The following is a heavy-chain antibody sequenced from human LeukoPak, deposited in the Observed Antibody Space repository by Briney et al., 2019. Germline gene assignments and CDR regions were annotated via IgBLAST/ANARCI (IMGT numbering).Heavy chain of an antibody. CDR2: VKSKADDGTT. CDR1: GFSFTNTW. CDR3: ATEGGSGSYYGDDAFDM. Sequence: PGGSLRLSCEASGFSFTNTWMSWVRQARGKGLEWVGRVKSKADDGTTDYAAPVQGRFTISRDDSKNTLSLQMNSLKTEDTAVYYCATEGGSGSYYGDDAFDMWGQGTMVTVSS. V-gene: IGHV3-15*01. D-gene: IGHD3-10*01. J-gene: IGHJ3*02.